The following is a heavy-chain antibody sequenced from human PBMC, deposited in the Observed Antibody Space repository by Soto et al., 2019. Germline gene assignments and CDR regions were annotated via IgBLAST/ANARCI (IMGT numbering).Heavy chain of an antibody. V-gene: IGHV1-69*01. CDR2: IIPIFGTA. CDR3: ARGGAYIRSWSNPYYYGMDV. J-gene: IGHJ6*02. Sequence: QVQLVQSGAEVKKPGSSVKVSCKASGGTFSSYAISWVRQAPGQGLEWMGGIIPIFGTANYAQKFQGRVTITADESTSTAYMGLRSLCSEDTAVYYCARGGAYIRSWSNPYYYGMDVWGPGTTVTVSS. CDR1: GGTFSSYA. D-gene: IGHD6-13*01.